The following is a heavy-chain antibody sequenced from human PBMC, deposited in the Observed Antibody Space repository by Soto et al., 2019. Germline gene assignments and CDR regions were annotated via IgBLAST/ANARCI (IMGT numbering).Heavy chain of an antibody. D-gene: IGHD4-17*01. Sequence: QVQLVQSGAEVKKPGASVKVSCKASGYTFTSYYMHWVRQAPVQGLEWMGIINPSGGSTSYAQKFQGRVTMTRDTSTSTVYMELSSLRSEDTAVYYCARDNGDGYYYYYMDVWGKGTTVTVSS. CDR1: GYTFTSYY. CDR3: ARDNGDGYYYYYMDV. CDR2: INPSGGST. J-gene: IGHJ6*03. V-gene: IGHV1-46*03.